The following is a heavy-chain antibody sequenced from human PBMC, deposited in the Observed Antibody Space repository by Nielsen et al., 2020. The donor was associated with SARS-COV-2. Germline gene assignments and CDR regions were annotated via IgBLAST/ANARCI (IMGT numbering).Heavy chain of an antibody. CDR3: ARDWSRAFDV. CDR1: GFTFSSLW. V-gene: IGHV3-7*03. CDR2: IKQDGSEK. J-gene: IGHJ3*01. Sequence: GESLKISCAASGFTFSSLWMSWVRQVPGKGLEWVANIKQDGSEKYYVDSVKGRFTISRDNAKNSLYLQMNSLRAEDTAVYYCARDWSRAFDVWGQGTMVTVSS.